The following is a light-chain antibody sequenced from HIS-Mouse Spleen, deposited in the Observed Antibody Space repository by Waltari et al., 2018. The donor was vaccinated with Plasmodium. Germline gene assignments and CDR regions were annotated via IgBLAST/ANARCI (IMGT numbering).Light chain of an antibody. V-gene: IGLV3-1*01. CDR1: KLGDKY. Sequence: SYELTQPPSVSVSPGQTASITCSGDKLGDKYACWYQQKPGQSPVLVIYQDSKRPSGIPERVSGSNSGNTATLTISGTQAMDEADYYCQAWDSSIWVFGGGTKLTVL. J-gene: IGLJ3*02. CDR3: QAWDSSIWV. CDR2: QDS.